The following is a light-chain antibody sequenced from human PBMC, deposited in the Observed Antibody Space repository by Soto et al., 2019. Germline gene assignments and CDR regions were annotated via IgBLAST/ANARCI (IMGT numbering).Light chain of an antibody. J-gene: IGKJ1*01. CDR1: QSISSY. CDR3: QQSYSTPPT. CDR2: AAS. V-gene: IGKV1-39*01. Sequence: DIQMTQSPSSLSASVGDRVTITCRASQSISSYLNWYQQKPGKAPNLLVYAASSLQSGVPSRFSVSGSGTDVTITISSLQPEDCETYYGQQSYSTPPTFGQGTKVDIK.